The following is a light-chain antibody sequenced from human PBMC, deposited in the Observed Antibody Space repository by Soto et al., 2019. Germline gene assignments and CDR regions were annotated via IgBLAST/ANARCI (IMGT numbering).Light chain of an antibody. CDR2: GAS. CDR1: QSVSSSD. Sequence: EIVLTQSPGTLSLSPGEGATLACRASQSVSSSDLAWYQQTPGQAPRLLIFGASNRATGIPDRFSGSGSGTDFTLTISRLEPEDFAVYYRQQYGSSPVTFGQGTKLEIK. J-gene: IGKJ2*01. CDR3: QQYGSSPVT. V-gene: IGKV3-20*01.